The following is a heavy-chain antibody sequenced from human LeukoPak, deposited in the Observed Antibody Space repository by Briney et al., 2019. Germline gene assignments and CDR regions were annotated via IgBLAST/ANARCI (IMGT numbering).Heavy chain of an antibody. D-gene: IGHD2-2*01. V-gene: IGHV3-49*04. Sequence: GGSLRLSCTASGFTFGDYAMSWVRQAPGKGLEWVGFIRSKAYGGTTEYAASVKGRFTISRDDSKSIAYLQMNSLKTEDTAVYYCIRPLGYCSSTSCPSTYYYYGMDVWGQGTTVTVSS. CDR3: IRPLGYCSSTSCPSTYYYYGMDV. J-gene: IGHJ6*02. CDR2: IRSKAYGGTT. CDR1: GFTFGDYA.